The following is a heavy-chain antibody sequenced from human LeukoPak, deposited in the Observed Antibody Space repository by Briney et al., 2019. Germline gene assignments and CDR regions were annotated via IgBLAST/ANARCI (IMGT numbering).Heavy chain of an antibody. Sequence: GGSLRLSCAASGFDFRDYYMSWIRQAPGKGLEWVSYISSGGFAIYYADSVKGRFTISRDNAKNSLYLQMNSLRAEDMALYYCAKGRFGELTIFDYFDYWGQGTLVTVSS. D-gene: IGHD3-10*01. CDR2: ISSGGFAI. J-gene: IGHJ4*02. CDR1: GFDFRDYY. V-gene: IGHV3-11*01. CDR3: AKGRFGELTIFDYFDY.